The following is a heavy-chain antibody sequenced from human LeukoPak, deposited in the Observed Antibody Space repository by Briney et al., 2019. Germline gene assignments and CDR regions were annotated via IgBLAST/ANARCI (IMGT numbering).Heavy chain of an antibody. CDR3: AGSWNYDFWSGYLGGVGY. CDR1: GFTFSSYW. V-gene: IGHV3-7*01. D-gene: IGHD3-3*01. CDR2: IKQDGSEK. Sequence: GGSLRLSCAASGFTFSSYWMSWVRQAPGKGLEWVANIKQDGSEKYYVDSVKGRFTISRDNAKNSLYLRMNSLRAEDTAVYYCAGSWNYDFWSGYLGGVGYWGQGTLVTVSS. J-gene: IGHJ4*02.